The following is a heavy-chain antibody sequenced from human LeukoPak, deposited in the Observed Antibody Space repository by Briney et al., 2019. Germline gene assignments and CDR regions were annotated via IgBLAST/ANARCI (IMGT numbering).Heavy chain of an antibody. CDR1: GFTFSSYN. Sequence: GGSLRLSCAASGFTFSSYNMNWVRQAPGKGLEWVSLISSDTSYIHYADSVKGRFTISRGNAKNSVFLQMNSLRAEDTAVYYCARDTSTVTNRESDYWGQGTLVTVSS. CDR3: ARDTSTVTNRESDY. D-gene: IGHD4-17*01. J-gene: IGHJ4*02. V-gene: IGHV3-21*01. CDR2: ISSDTSYI.